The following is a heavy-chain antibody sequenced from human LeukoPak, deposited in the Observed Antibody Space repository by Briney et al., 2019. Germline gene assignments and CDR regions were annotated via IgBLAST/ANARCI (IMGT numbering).Heavy chain of an antibody. D-gene: IGHD5-12*01. CDR3: ARAGKEWPRPFYYYGMDV. V-gene: IGHV1-18*01. J-gene: IGHJ6*02. CDR1: GYTSTSYG. Sequence: ASVKVSCKAYGYTSTSYGISWVRQAPGQGLEWMGWISAYNGNTNYAQKLQGRVTMTTDTSTSTAYMELRSLRSDDTAVYYCARAGKEWPRPFYYYGMDVWGQGTTVTVSS. CDR2: ISAYNGNT.